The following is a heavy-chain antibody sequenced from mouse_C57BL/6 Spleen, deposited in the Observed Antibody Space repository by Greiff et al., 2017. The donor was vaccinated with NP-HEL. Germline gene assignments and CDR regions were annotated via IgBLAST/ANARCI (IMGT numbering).Heavy chain of an antibody. D-gene: IGHD3-2*02. CDR1: GYTFTSYW. CDR3: ARRGGSGVMDY. V-gene: IGHV1-69*01. Sequence: VQLQQSGAELVMPGASVKLSCKASGYTFTSYWMHWVKQRPGQGLEWIGEIDPSDSYTNYNQKFKGKSTLTVDKSSSTAYMQLSSLTSEDSAVYYWARRGGSGVMDYWGQGTSVTVSS. CDR2: IDPSDSYT. J-gene: IGHJ4*01.